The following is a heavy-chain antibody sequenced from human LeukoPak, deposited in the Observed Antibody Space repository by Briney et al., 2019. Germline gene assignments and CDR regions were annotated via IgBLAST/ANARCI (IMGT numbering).Heavy chain of an antibody. CDR3: ARDSSSWHLVY. V-gene: IGHV1-18*01. J-gene: IGHJ4*02. CDR1: GYTFTSYR. Sequence: GASVKVSCKASGYTFTSYRISWVRQAPGQGLEWMGWISAYNGNTNYAQKLQGRVTMTTDTSTSTAYMELRSLRSDDTAVYFCARDSSSWHLVYWGQGTLVTVSS. D-gene: IGHD6-13*01. CDR2: ISAYNGNT.